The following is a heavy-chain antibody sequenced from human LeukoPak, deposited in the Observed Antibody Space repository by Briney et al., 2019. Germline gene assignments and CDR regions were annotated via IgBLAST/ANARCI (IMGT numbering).Heavy chain of an antibody. CDR3: ARRGRWLQPKFDY. D-gene: IGHD5-24*01. CDR1: GGSFSGYY. J-gene: IGHJ4*02. CDR2: INHSGST. V-gene: IGHV4-34*01. Sequence: SETLSLTCAVYGGSFSGYYWSWIRQPPGKGLECIGEINHSGSTNYNPSLKSRVTISVDTSKNQFSLKLSSVTAADTAVYYCARRGRWLQPKFDYWGQGTLVTVSS.